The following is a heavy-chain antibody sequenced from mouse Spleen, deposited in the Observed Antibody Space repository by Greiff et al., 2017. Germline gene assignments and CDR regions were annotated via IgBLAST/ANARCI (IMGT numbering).Heavy chain of an antibody. Sequence: EVKLVESGPELVKPGASVKIPCKASGYTFTDYNMDWVKQSHGKSLEWIGDINPNNGGTIYNQKFKGKATLTVDKSSSTAYMELRSLTSEDTAVYYCARLEDFYGSGGYFDYWGQGTTLTVSS. CDR1: GYTFTDYN. V-gene: IGHV1-18*01. J-gene: IGHJ2*01. CDR3: ARLEDFYGSGGYFDY. CDR2: INPNNGGT. D-gene: IGHD1-1*01.